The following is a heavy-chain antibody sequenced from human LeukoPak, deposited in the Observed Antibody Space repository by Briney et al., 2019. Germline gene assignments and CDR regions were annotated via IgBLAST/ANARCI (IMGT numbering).Heavy chain of an antibody. V-gene: IGHV3-48*03. Sequence: GGSLRLSCAASGFTFSSYEMNWVRQAPGEGLEWVSYISSSGSNTYYADSVKGRFTISRDNAKNSLYLQVNSLRAEDTAVYYCARDRIYYDSSGYYLLDYWGQGTLVTVSS. J-gene: IGHJ4*02. D-gene: IGHD3-22*01. CDR3: ARDRIYYDSSGYYLLDY. CDR1: GFTFSSYE. CDR2: ISSSGSNT.